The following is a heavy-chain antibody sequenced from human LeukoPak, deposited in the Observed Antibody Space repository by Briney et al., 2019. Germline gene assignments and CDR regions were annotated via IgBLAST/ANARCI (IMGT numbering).Heavy chain of an antibody. J-gene: IGHJ4*02. Sequence: PGGSLRLSCAASGFTFSSYAMSWVRQAPGKGLEWVSAISGSGGSTYYADSVKGRFTISRDNSKNTLYLQMNSLRAEDTAVYYCAKGIEYYHGSGSYYDYWGQGTLVTVSS. CDR2: ISGSGGST. CDR3: AKGIEYYHGSGSYYDY. CDR1: GFTFSSYA. V-gene: IGHV3-23*01. D-gene: IGHD3-10*01.